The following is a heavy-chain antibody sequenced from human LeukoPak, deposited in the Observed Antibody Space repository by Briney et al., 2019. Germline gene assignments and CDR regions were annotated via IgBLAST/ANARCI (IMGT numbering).Heavy chain of an antibody. J-gene: IGHJ6*03. V-gene: IGHV4-34*01. Sequence: SETLSLTCAVYGGSFSGYHWTWIRQSPGKGLEWIGDINPIGSTYYNPSLKSRLTISVDTSKNQFSLKLRSVTAADTAVYYCARGRHDITMIVVVMTSVSYYLDVWGKGTAVTVS. D-gene: IGHD3-22*01. CDR1: GGSFSGYH. CDR3: ARGRHDITMIVVVMTSVSYYLDV. CDR2: INPIGST.